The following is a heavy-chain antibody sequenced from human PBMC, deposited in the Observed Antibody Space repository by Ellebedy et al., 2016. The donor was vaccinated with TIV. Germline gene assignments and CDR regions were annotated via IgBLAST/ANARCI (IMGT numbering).Heavy chain of an antibody. CDR2: IYPGDSDT. Sequence: GESLKISCKGSGYSFTSYWIGWVRQMPGKGLEWMGIIYPGDSDTRYSPSFQGQVTISADKSISTAYLQWSSLKASDTAMYYCARHPIWSGYYYSGSIAFDIWGQGTMVTVSS. V-gene: IGHV5-51*01. D-gene: IGHD3-3*01. J-gene: IGHJ3*02. CDR3: ARHPIWSGYYYSGSIAFDI. CDR1: GYSFTSYW.